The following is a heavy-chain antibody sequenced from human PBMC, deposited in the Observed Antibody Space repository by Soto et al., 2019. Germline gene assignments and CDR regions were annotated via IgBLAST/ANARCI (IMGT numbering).Heavy chain of an antibody. J-gene: IGHJ4*02. CDR3: STWHFDY. V-gene: IGHV6-1*01. CDR2: TYYRSKWYN. CDR1: GDSVSSNSAI. Sequence: QVQLQQSGPGLVKPSQTLTLTCAISGDSVSSNSAIWNWIRQSPSRGLEWLGRTYYRSKWYNNYAESVKGRITINPDTSKIQFSLQLNSVTPDDTAVYYCSTWHFDYWGQGTLVTVSS.